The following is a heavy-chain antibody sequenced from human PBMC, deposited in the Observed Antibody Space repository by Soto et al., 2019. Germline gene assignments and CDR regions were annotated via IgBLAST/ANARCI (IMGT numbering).Heavy chain of an antibody. D-gene: IGHD3-22*01. CDR3: AKVTMIVVVTTDFDY. CDR2: ISGSGGST. CDR1: GFTFSGYA. J-gene: IGHJ4*02. Sequence: GGSLRLSCAASGFTFSGYAMSWVRQAPGKGLEWVSAISGSGGSTYYADSVKGRFTISRDNSKNTLYLQMNSLRAEDTAVYYCAKVTMIVVVTTDFDYWGQGTLVTVSS. V-gene: IGHV3-23*01.